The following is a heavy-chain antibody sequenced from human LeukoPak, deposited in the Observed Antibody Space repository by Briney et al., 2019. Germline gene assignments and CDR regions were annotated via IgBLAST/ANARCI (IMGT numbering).Heavy chain of an antibody. CDR2: ISGSGGST. CDR3: AKDQAHDYGDYVPYYYYYYYMDV. CDR1: GFTFSSYG. Sequence: GGTLRLSCAASGFTFSSYGMSWVRQAPGKGLEWVSAISGSGGSTYYADSVKGRFTISRDNSKNTLYLQMNSLRAEDTAVYYCAKDQAHDYGDYVPYYYYYYYMDVWGKGTTVTISS. J-gene: IGHJ6*03. D-gene: IGHD4-17*01. V-gene: IGHV3-23*01.